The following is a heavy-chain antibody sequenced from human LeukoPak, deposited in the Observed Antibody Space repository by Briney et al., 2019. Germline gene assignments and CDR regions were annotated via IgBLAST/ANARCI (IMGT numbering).Heavy chain of an antibody. Sequence: ASVKVSCKASGYIFTDYYMHWVRQAPGQELGWMGRINPNSGGTNYAQKFQGRVTMTRDTSITTVYMELSRLRSDDTAVYFCASGWSITGWYNNWFDPWGQGTLVTVSS. D-gene: IGHD6-19*01. CDR1: GYIFTDYY. CDR2: INPNSGGT. CDR3: ASGWSITGWYNNWFDP. V-gene: IGHV1-2*06. J-gene: IGHJ5*02.